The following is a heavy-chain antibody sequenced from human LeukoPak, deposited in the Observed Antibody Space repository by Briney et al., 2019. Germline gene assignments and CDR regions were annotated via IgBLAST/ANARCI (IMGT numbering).Heavy chain of an antibody. CDR1: GFTFSNYW. J-gene: IGHJ3*02. V-gene: IGHV3-74*01. CDR3: ARRGAVTHAFDI. D-gene: IGHD4-17*01. CDR2: INSDGSST. Sequence: GGSLRLSCAASGFTFSNYWMNWVRQAPGKGLVWVSRINSDGSSTSYADSVKGRFTISRDNAKNTLYLQMNSLRAEDTAVYYCARRGAVTHAFDIWGQGTMVTVSS.